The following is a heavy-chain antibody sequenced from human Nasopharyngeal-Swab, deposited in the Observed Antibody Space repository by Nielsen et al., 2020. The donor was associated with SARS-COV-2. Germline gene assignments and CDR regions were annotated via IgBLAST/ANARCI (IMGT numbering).Heavy chain of an antibody. D-gene: IGHD3-22*01. J-gene: IGHJ4*02. Sequence: GESLKISCAASGFTLSDYYMSWIRQAPGKGLEWVSYISSSGSTIYYADSVKGRFTISRDNAKNSLYLQMNSLRAEDTAVYYCAREPGYDSSGYALGYWGQGTLVTVSS. CDR2: ISSSGSTI. CDR1: GFTLSDYY. V-gene: IGHV3-11*04. CDR3: AREPGYDSSGYALGY.